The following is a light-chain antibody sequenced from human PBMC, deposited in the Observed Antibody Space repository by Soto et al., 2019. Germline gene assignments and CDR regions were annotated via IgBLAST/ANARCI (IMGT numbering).Light chain of an antibody. V-gene: IGKV1-6*01. CDR1: QGIRND. Sequence: IQMTQSQCSLSASVVDRVTITCRASQGIRNDLGWYQQKPGKAPKLLIYAASSLQSGVPSRFSGSGSGTDFTLTISSLQPEDFATYYCLQDYNYPWTFGQGTKVDIK. CDR2: AAS. CDR3: LQDYNYPWT. J-gene: IGKJ1*01.